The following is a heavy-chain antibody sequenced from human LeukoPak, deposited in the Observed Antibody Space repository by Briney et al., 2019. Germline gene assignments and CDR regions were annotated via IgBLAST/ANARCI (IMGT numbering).Heavy chain of an antibody. CDR2: MYYSGST. D-gene: IGHD3-3*01. CDR1: GGSISSSSYY. CDR3: ARGGLRFLEWFFDY. Sequence: NSSETLSLTCTVSGGSISSSSYYWSWIRQPPGKGLEWIGYMYYSGSTNYNPSLKSRVTISVDMSKNQVSLKLSSVTAADTAVYYCARGGLRFLEWFFDYWGQGTLVTVSS. J-gene: IGHJ4*02. V-gene: IGHV4-61*01.